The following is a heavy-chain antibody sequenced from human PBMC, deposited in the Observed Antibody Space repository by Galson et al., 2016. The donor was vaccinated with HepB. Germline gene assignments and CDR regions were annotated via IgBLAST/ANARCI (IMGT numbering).Heavy chain of an antibody. V-gene: IGHV3-30*04. Sequence: SLRLSCAASGFTFSSYAMHWVRQAPGKGLEWVALISYDANSQYYADSVRGRFTISRDNSENTLHLQMNSLRGDDTAVYYCARDYRDCTYTSCFRHQHGMDVWGQGTAVTVSS. D-gene: IGHD2-2*01. CDR3: ARDYRDCTYTSCFRHQHGMDV. J-gene: IGHJ6*02. CDR2: ISYDANSQ. CDR1: GFTFSSYA.